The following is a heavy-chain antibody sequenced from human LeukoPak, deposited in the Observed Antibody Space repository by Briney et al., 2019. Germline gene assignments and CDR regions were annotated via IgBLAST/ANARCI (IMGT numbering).Heavy chain of an antibody. CDR2: IFYSGST. D-gene: IGHD6-13*01. CDR1: GGSISTANYY. V-gene: IGHV4-39*01. Sequence: SETLSLTCTVSGGSISTANYYWGWIRQPPGKGLEWIGNIFYSGSTYYNPSLKSRVTISVDTSKNQFSLKLSSVTAADTAVYYCARRGDSSSWYGPIDYWGQGTLVTVSS. CDR3: ARRGDSSSWYGPIDY. J-gene: IGHJ4*02.